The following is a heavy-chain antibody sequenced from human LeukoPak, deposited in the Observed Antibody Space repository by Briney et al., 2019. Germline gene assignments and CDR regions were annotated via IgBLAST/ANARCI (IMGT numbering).Heavy chain of an antibody. J-gene: IGHJ2*01. CDR1: GGSISSFSYY. D-gene: IGHD3-10*01. CDR3: ARDRGTGLPPHWYFDL. V-gene: IGHV4-39*07. CDR2: IYSSGST. Sequence: PSETLSLTCSVSGGSISSFSYYWGWVRQAPGKELEWIASIYSSGSTYKSPSLKSRATISVDTARNQISLQLWAVTAADTALYYCARDRGTGLPPHWYFDLWGRGTPVTVSS.